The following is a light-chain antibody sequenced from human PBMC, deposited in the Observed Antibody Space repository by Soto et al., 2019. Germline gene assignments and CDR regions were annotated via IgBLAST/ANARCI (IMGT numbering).Light chain of an antibody. V-gene: IGKV3-11*01. J-gene: IGKJ4*01. CDR1: QSVSSY. CDR2: DAS. CDR3: QQRINWPLT. Sequence: EIVLTQSPATLSLSPGERATLSCRASQSVSSYLAWYRQKPGQAPRLLIYDASNRATGISARFSGSGSGTDFTLTSSSLEPEDFAVYYCQQRINWPLTFGGGTKVEIK.